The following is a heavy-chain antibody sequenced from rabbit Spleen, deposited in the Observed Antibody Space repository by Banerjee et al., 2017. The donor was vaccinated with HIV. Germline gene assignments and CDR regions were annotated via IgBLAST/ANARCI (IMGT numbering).Heavy chain of an antibody. J-gene: IGHJ6*01. Sequence: QEQLEESGGGLVKPEGSLTLTCTASRFSFSSRYDMCWVRQAPGKGLEWISCIAGSSSGFTYSATWAKGRFTISKTSSTTVTLQMTSLTAADTATYFCARDTGSSFSSYGMDLWGPGTLVTVS. V-gene: IGHV1S45*01. CDR1: RFSFSSRYD. CDR3: ARDTGSSFSSYGMDL. D-gene: IGHD8-1*01. CDR2: IAGSSSGFT.